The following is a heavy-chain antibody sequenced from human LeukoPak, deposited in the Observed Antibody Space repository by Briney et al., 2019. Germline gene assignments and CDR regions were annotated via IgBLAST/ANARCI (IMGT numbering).Heavy chain of an antibody. D-gene: IGHD2-2*01. CDR1: AYTSPNYG. V-gene: IGHV1-18*01. Sequence: ASVKVSCKASAYTSPNYGITWVRQAPGRGLEWMGWISTYNGNTQYEQNFQGRLTMTTDTPTKTVYMELRSLRSNDTAVYYCARPAKGAFFYYYMEVWGKGTTVTVSS. CDR2: ISTYNGNT. J-gene: IGHJ6*03. CDR3: ARPAKGAFFYYYMEV.